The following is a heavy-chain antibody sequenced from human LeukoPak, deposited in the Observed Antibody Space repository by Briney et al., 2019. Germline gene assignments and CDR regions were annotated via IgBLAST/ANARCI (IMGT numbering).Heavy chain of an antibody. CDR3: ARWGYSYGNLDY. D-gene: IGHD5-18*01. Sequence: KSSETLSLTCAVYGGSFSGYYWSWIRQPPGKGLEWIGEINHSGSTNYNPSLKSRVTISVDTSKNQFSLKLSSVTAADTAVYHCARWGYSYGNLDYWGQGTLVTVSS. CDR2: INHSGST. V-gene: IGHV4-34*01. J-gene: IGHJ4*02. CDR1: GGSFSGYY.